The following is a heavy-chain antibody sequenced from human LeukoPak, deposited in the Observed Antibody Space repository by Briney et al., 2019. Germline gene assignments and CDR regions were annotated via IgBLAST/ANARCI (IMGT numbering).Heavy chain of an antibody. V-gene: IGHV3-33*06. CDR2: IWYDGSNK. J-gene: IGHJ4*02. D-gene: IGHD3-22*01. CDR1: GFTFSSYG. CDR3: AKGEPGYYDSSGYYGTGFDY. Sequence: VGSLRLSCAASGFTFSSYGMHWVRQAPGKGLEWVAVIWYDGSNKYYADSVKGRFTIPRDNSKNTLYLQMNSLRAEDTAVYYCAKGEPGYYDSSGYYGTGFDYWGQGTLVTVSS.